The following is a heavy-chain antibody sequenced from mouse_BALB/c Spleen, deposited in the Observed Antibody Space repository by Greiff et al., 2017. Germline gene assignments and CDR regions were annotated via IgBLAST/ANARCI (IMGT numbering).Heavy chain of an antibody. Sequence: EVMLVESGGGLVQPGGSLKLSCAASGFTFSSYGMSWVRQTPDKRLELVATINSNGGSTYYPDSVKGRFTISRDNAKNTLYLQMSSLKSEDTAMYYCARDSNWDVNWYFDVWGAGTTVTVSS. CDR2: INSNGGST. CDR1: GFTFSSYG. V-gene: IGHV5-6-3*01. J-gene: IGHJ1*01. CDR3: ARDSNWDVNWYFDV. D-gene: IGHD4-1*01.